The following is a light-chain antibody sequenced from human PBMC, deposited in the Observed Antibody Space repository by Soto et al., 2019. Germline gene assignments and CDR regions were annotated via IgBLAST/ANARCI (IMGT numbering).Light chain of an antibody. V-gene: IGKV1-5*01. CDR3: QQYNNWPPIT. CDR1: QSISNW. Sequence: DIQMAQSPSTLAASVGGRFTITCRASQSISNWSAWYQQKPXTAPKLLXXHASTLECGVPSRFSGSGSGTEFTLTISSLQSEDFAAYYCQQYNNWPPITFGQGTRLEIK. CDR2: HAS. J-gene: IGKJ5*01.